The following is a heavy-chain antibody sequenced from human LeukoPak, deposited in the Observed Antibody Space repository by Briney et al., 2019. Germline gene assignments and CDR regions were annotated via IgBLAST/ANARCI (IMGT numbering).Heavy chain of an antibody. Sequence: ASVKVSCKASGGTFSSYAISWVRQAPGQGLEWMGWINPNSGGTNYAQKFQGWVTMTRDTSISTAYMELSRLRSDDTAVYYCARAVGPNILTGDAFDIWGQGTMVTVSS. CDR2: INPNSGGT. J-gene: IGHJ3*02. CDR3: ARAVGPNILTGDAFDI. D-gene: IGHD3-9*01. CDR1: GGTFSSYA. V-gene: IGHV1-2*04.